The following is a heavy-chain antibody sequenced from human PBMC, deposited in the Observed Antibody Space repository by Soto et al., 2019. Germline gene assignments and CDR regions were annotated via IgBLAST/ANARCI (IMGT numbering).Heavy chain of an antibody. Sequence: EVQLVESGGGLVQPGGSLRLSCAASGFTFSTYSMNWVRQAPGKGLEWISYISCGNPTVYYADSVRGRFTISRDNAKNSLHLQMNSQRDDDTAVYYCARGGWEHDYWGQGTLVTVSS. CDR2: ISCGNPTV. D-gene: IGHD1-26*01. V-gene: IGHV3-48*02. CDR3: ARGGWEHDY. CDR1: GFTFSTYS. J-gene: IGHJ4*02.